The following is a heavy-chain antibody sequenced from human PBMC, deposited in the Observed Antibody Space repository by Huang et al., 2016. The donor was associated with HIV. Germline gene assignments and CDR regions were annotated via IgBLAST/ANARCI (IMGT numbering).Heavy chain of an antibody. V-gene: IGHV3-21*02. CDR1: GFALSSYG. D-gene: IGHD6-19*01. J-gene: IGHJ5*02. Sequence: EVELVESGGGLVKPGGSLRLSVAAFGFALSSYGMNWVRQAPVKGLGWVAFIGSDSSYIYYADSVKGRVTISRDNAKSSIYLQLDSLRAEDTAVYYCAYQQWLVGGLNHWGQGTLVVVSS. CDR2: IGSDSSYI. CDR3: AYQQWLVGGLNH.